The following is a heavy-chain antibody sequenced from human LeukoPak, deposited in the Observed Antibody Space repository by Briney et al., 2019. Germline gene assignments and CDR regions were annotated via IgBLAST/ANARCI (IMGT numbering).Heavy chain of an antibody. V-gene: IGHV3-30*03. D-gene: IGHD1-1*01. Sequence: GGSLRLSCAASGFTFSSCGMHWVRQAPGKGLEWVAVISYDGSNKYYADSVKGRFTISRDYAKNSLYLHMNSLRVDDTAVYYCVRDPPYTTGAAFDIWGQGTLVTVSS. J-gene: IGHJ3*02. CDR3: VRDPPYTTGAAFDI. CDR1: GFTFSSCG. CDR2: ISYDGSNK.